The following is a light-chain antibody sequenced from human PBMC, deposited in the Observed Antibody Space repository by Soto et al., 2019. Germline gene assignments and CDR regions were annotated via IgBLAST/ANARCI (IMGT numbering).Light chain of an antibody. Sequence: QSALTQPASVSGSPGQSITISCTGTSRDVGSYDLVSWYQHHPGKAPKLIIYDVIKRPSGVPDRFSGSKSGNTASLTISGLQAEDEADYYCCSYAGSYTHVFGTGTKLTVL. J-gene: IGLJ1*01. CDR2: DVI. CDR3: CSYAGSYTHV. CDR1: SRDVGSYDL. V-gene: IGLV2-11*01.